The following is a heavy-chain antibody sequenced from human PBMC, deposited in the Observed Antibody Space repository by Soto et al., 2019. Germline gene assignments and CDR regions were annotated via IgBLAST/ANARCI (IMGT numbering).Heavy chain of an antibody. CDR1: GGSISSGGYY. D-gene: IGHD3-10*01. CDR3: ARDLGSGSYYKTVWFAP. Sequence: SETLSLTCTVSGGSISSGGYYWSWIRQHPGKGLEWIGYIYYSGSTYYNPSLKSRVTISVDTSKNQFSLKLSSVTAADTAVYYFARDLGSGSYYKTVWFAPWGQGTLVTVSS. J-gene: IGHJ5*02. V-gene: IGHV4-31*03. CDR2: IYYSGST.